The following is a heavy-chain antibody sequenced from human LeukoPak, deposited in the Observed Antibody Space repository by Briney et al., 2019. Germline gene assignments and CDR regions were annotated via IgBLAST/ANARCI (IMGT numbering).Heavy chain of an antibody. CDR1: GFTFSSYA. D-gene: IGHD3-9*01. J-gene: IGHJ4*02. CDR3: ARDLRYFDSIDY. CDR2: ISYDGSSK. V-gene: IGHV3-30*04. Sequence: PGRSLRLSCAVSGFTFSSYAVHWVRQAPGKGLEWVAVISYDGSSKYYADSVKGRFTISRDNSKNTLYLQMNSLRGEDTAVYYCARDLRYFDSIDYWGQGTLVTVSS.